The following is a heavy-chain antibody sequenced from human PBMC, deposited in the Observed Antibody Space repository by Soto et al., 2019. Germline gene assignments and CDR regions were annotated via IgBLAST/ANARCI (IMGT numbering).Heavy chain of an antibody. V-gene: IGHV3-23*01. Sequence: GGSLRLSCAASGFTFSSYAMSWVRQAPGKGLEWVSGISGSGSSTYYADSVKGRFTIFRDNSKNTLYLQMNSLRAEDMALYYCAKDPIAARGQHYYYGMDVWGQGTTVTVSS. J-gene: IGHJ6*02. D-gene: IGHD6-6*01. CDR2: ISGSGSST. CDR3: AKDPIAARGQHYYYGMDV. CDR1: GFTFSSYA.